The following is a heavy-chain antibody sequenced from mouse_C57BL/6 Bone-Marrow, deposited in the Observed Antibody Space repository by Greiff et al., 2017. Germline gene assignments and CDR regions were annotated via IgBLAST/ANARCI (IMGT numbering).Heavy chain of an antibody. D-gene: IGHD2-4*01. J-gene: IGHJ3*01. CDR3: ARGYDYPSCAY. Sequence: VQLQQPGAELVKPGASVKLSCKASGYTFTSYWMQWVKQRPGPGLEWIGEIDPSDSYTNYNQKFKGKATWTVDTSSSTAYMQLSSLTSEDSTVYYCARGYDYPSCAYWGQGTLVTVSA. CDR1: GYTFTSYW. V-gene: IGHV1-50*01. CDR2: IDPSDSYT.